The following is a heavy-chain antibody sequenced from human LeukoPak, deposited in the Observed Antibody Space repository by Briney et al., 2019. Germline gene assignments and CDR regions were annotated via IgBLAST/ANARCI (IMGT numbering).Heavy chain of an antibody. Sequence: PSETLSLTCTVSGGSINTYYWSWIRQPPGKGLEWIGSVYYNGNTYYNPSLKGRVTISPDTSKNQFSLKLSSVTAADTAVYYCARLLGGDPYYMDVWGKGTTVTVSS. CDR2: VYYNGNT. J-gene: IGHJ6*03. CDR1: GGSINTYY. V-gene: IGHV4-59*01. CDR3: ARLLGGDPYYMDV. D-gene: IGHD3-3*01.